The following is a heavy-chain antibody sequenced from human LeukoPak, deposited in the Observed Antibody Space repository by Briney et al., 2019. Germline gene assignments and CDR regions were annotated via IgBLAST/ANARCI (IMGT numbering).Heavy chain of an antibody. V-gene: IGHV3-21*01. J-gene: IGHJ5*02. D-gene: IGHD3-10*01. CDR3: ARVPTYSRPSLGLRGWFDP. CDR1: GFTLSSYE. Sequence: PGGSLRLSCTVSGFTLSSYEMTWFRQAPGKGLEWVSSIGYSGGDTHYADSVKGRFTISRDNARNSLYLQVNSLRADDTALYYCARVPTYSRPSLGLRGWFDPWGQGTLVTVSS. CDR2: IGYSGGDT.